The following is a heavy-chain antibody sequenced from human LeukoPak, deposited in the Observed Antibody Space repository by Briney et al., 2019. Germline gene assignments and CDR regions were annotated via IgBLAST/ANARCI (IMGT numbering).Heavy chain of an antibody. V-gene: IGHV4-59*12. CDR3: AREPRITMVRGVIIGYFDY. J-gene: IGHJ4*02. CDR2: IYYSGST. CDR1: GGSISSYY. Sequence: SETLSLTCTVSGGSISSYYWSWIRQPPGKGLEWIGYIYYSGSTSDNPSLKSRVTISVDTSRNQFSLKLSSVTAADTAVYYCAREPRITMVRGVIIGYFDYWGQGTLVTVSS. D-gene: IGHD3-10*01.